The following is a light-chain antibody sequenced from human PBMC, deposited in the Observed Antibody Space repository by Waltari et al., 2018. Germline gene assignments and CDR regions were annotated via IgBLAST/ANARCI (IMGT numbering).Light chain of an antibody. CDR3: SSVTRSSTWV. V-gene: IGLV2-14*01. Sequence: QSALTQPASVSGSPGQSITIPCTGTSSDVGCYEYVSWYQQYPGKAPKLMIYEVRNRPSGVSNRFSGSKSGNTASLTISGLQAEDEADYYCSSVTRSSTWVFGGGTKLTVL. CDR1: SSDVGCYEY. CDR2: EVR. J-gene: IGLJ3*02.